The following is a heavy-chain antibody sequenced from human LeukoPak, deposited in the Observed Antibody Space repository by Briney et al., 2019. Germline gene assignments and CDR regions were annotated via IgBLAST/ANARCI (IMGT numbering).Heavy chain of an antibody. J-gene: IGHJ6*02. V-gene: IGHV4-34*01. CDR3: ARRSYGGDYYYGMDV. CDR2: ISHSGGT. D-gene: IGHD4-17*01. CDR1: GASFSVYY. Sequence: ASETLSLTCAVYGASFSVYYWSWIRQPPGKGLEWIGEISHSGGTSYNPSLKSRLTISVDTSKNQFSLKLSSVTAADTAVYYCARRSYGGDYYYGMDVWGQGTTVTVSS.